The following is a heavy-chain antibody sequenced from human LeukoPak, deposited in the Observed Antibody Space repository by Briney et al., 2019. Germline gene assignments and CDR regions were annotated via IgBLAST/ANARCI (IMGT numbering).Heavy chain of an antibody. CDR1: GSTFSSYS. D-gene: IGHD3-10*01. CDR2: ISSSSSYR. V-gene: IGHV3-21*01. Sequence: PGGSLRLSCAASGSTFSSYSMNWVRQAPGKGLEWVSSISSSSSYRYYADSVKGRFTISRDNAKNSLYLQMNSLRAEDTAVYYCARAGYYGSGSYIYYYGMDVWGQGTTVTVSS. J-gene: IGHJ6*02. CDR3: ARAGYYGSGSYIYYYGMDV.